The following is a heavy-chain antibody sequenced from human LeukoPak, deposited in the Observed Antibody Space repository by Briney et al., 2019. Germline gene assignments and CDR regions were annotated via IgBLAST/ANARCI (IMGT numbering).Heavy chain of an antibody. D-gene: IGHD2-2*02. CDR3: ARDRPGRYCSNTSCYTASPFDP. CDR2: IIPKFAIA. V-gene: IGHV1-69*13. J-gene: IGHJ5*02. Sequence: GASVKVSCKASRGTFSNCAISWVRQAPGQGLEWMGQIIPKFAIAHYAQKFQGRVTITADESTSTAYLELSSLRSEDTAVYYCARDRPGRYCSNTSCYTASPFDPWGQGTLVIVSS. CDR1: RGTFSNCA.